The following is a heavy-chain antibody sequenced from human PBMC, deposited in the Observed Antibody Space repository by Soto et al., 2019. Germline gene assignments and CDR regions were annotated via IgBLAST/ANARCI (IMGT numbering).Heavy chain of an antibody. CDR1: GFTYSSHG. Sequence: EAQLLESGGELIQPGGSLRLSCAASGFTYSSHGMSWVRQAPGKGLEWIAGLSRGGGSTYYADSVKGRFTISRDNSKNTLDLIMNSLRVEDPALYYCARDGQYRTDGFDIWGQGTMVTVSS. V-gene: IGHV3-23*01. J-gene: IGHJ3*02. D-gene: IGHD5-12*01. CDR2: LSRGGGST. CDR3: ARDGQYRTDGFDI.